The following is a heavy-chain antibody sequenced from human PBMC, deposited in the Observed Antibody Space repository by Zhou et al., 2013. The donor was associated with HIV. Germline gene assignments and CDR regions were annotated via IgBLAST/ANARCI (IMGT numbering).Heavy chain of an antibody. CDR2: IIPILGIT. Sequence: QVQLVQSGAEVKKPGSSVKVSCKASGGTFSSYAISWVRQAPGQGLEWMGRIIPILGITNYAQKFQDRVTITADRSTSTAYMELSSLRSEDTAVYYCARTSGEFYFYYMSVWGTGTTVTVSS. CDR3: ARTSGEFYFYYMSV. CDR1: GGTFSSYA. J-gene: IGHJ6*03. V-gene: IGHV1-69*04. D-gene: IGHD3-16*01.